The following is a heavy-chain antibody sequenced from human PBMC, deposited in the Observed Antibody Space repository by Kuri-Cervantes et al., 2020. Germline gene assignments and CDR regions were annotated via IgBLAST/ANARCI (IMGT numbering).Heavy chain of an antibody. V-gene: IGHV3-30-3*01. CDR2: ISYDGSNK. CDR3: ARMGGYSYGLLLDP. CDR1: GFTFSSYA. D-gene: IGHD5-18*01. Sequence: GESLKISCAASGFTFSSYAMHWVRQAPGKGLEWVAVISYDGSNKYYADSVKGRFTISRDNSKNTLYLQMNSLRAEDTAVYYCARMGGYSYGLLLDPWGQGTLVTVSS. J-gene: IGHJ5*02.